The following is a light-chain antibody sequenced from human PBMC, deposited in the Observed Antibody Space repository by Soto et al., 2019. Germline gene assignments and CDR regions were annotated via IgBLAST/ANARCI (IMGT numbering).Light chain of an antibody. J-gene: IGLJ2*01. CDR3: CSYAGSDTHVV. V-gene: IGLV2-11*01. Sequence: QSALTQPRSVSGSPGQSVTISCTGTSSDVGGSNYVSWYQQHPGKAPKLMIYDVSKRPSGVPDRFSGSKSGNTASLIISGLQAEDEADYYCCSYAGSDTHVVFGGGTKLTVL. CDR1: SSDVGGSNY. CDR2: DVS.